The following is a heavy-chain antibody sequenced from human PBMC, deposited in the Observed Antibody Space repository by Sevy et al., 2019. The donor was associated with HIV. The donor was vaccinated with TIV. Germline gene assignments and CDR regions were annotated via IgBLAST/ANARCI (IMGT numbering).Heavy chain of an antibody. CDR2: IYYSGST. V-gene: IGHV4-39*01. J-gene: IGHJ4*02. CDR3: ARQKVRAAYYYDSTGRQGKADFDS. Sequence: SETLSLTCTVSGGSITSSSFYWGWIRQPPGKGLEWIGSIYYSGSTNYNPPLKSRDTISIDTSKKQFSLKLSSVTAADTAVYYCARQKVRAAYYYDSTGRQGKADFDSWGQGVLVTVSS. CDR1: GGSITSSSFY. D-gene: IGHD3-22*01.